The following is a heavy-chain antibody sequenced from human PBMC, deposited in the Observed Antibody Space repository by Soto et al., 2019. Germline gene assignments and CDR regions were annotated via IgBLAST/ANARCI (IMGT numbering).Heavy chain of an antibody. J-gene: IGHJ4*02. V-gene: IGHV4-59*08. CDR3: ARLTRKYSSGWYPFDY. D-gene: IGHD6-19*01. CDR2: IYYSGST. CDR1: GGSISSYY. Sequence: PSETLSLTCTVSGGSISSYYWSWIRQPPGKGLEWIGYIYYSGSTNYNPSLKSRVTISVDTSKNQFSLKLSSVTAADTAVYYCARLTRKYSSGWYPFDYWGQGTLVTVSS.